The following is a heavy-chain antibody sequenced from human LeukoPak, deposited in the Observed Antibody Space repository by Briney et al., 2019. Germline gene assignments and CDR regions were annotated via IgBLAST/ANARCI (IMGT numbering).Heavy chain of an antibody. CDR3: ARYRGASGYHFDY. CDR1: GGSISSSNW. CDR2: IYRSGST. J-gene: IGHJ4*02. D-gene: IGHD5-12*01. Sequence: SGTLSLTCAVSGGSISSSNWWSWVRQPPGQGLEWIGEIYRSGSTNYNPSLKSRVTISVDKSKNQFSLKLSSVTAADTAMYYCARYRGASGYHFDYWGQGTLVTVSS. V-gene: IGHV4-4*02.